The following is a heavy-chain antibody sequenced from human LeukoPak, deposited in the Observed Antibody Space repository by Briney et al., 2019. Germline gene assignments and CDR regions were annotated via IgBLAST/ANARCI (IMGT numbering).Heavy chain of an antibody. V-gene: IGHV3-48*01. CDR3: ARDPNHYDSSGYYLTRYFRH. D-gene: IGHD3-22*01. CDR2: ISSSSSTI. J-gene: IGHJ1*01. CDR1: GFTFSSYS. Sequence: GGSLRLSCAASGFTFSSYSMNWVRQAPGKGLEWVSYISSSSSTIYYADSVKGRFTISRDNAKNSLYLQMNSLRAEDTAVYYCARDPNHYDSSGYYLTRYFRHWGQGTLVTVSS.